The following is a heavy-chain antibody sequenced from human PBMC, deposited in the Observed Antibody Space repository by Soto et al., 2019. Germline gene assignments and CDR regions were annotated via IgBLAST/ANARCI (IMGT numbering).Heavy chain of an antibody. V-gene: IGHV4-30-4*01. D-gene: IGHD2-8*01. CDR1: GDSISSSNYY. CDR3: ARAPYRGTNPRVPFDM. CDR2: ISYSGTT. J-gene: IGHJ3*02. Sequence: QVQLQESGPGLVKPSQTLSLTCTVSGDSISSSNYYWSWIRQPPGKGLEWIGYISYSGTTYCNPALHIRLNISLDTSKNRCSLKLSSVTAADTAVYNGARAPYRGTNPRVPFDMWVQGTVVTVSS.